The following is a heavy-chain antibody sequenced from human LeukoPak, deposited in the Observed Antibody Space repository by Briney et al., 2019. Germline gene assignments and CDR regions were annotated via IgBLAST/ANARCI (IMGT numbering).Heavy chain of an antibody. Sequence: GGSLRLSCAASGFTFSSYAMSWVRQAPGKGLEWVSAISGSGGSTYYADSVKGRFTISRDNSKNTLYLQMNSLRAEDTAVYYCAKALGRITIFGVVKRNYFDYWGQGTLVTVSS. CDR2: ISGSGGST. CDR3: AKALGRITIFGVVKRNYFDY. J-gene: IGHJ4*02. D-gene: IGHD3-3*01. V-gene: IGHV3-23*01. CDR1: GFTFSSYA.